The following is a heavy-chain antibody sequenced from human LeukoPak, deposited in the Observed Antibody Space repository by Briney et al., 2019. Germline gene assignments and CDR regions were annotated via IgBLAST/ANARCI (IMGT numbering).Heavy chain of an antibody. D-gene: IGHD3-3*01. CDR1: AASISNYY. CDR2: ISTSGST. J-gene: IGHJ5*02. Sequence: SETLSLTCAVSAASISNYYWSWIRQAPGKGLEWIGYISTSGSTNYNPSLKSRVSISLDTSKNRFSLNLNFVTAADTAVYYCATESAVTISGVVFHYFDPWGQGTLVTVSP. CDR3: ATESAVTISGVVFHYFDP. V-gene: IGHV4-4*08.